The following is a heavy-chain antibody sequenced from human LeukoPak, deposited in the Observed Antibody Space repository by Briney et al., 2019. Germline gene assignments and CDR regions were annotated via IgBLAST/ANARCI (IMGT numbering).Heavy chain of an antibody. J-gene: IGHJ4*02. CDR2: ISNDGSNK. CDR1: GFTFSTYA. Sequence: GGSLRLSCAASGFTFSTYAMHWVRQAPGKGPEWVAVISNDGSNKYHAESVRGRFTISRDNSKNTLYLQMNSLRAEDTAVYYCAKDAGHCSGGSCYRQDYWGQGTLVTVSS. D-gene: IGHD2-15*01. V-gene: IGHV3-30*18. CDR3: AKDAGHCSGGSCYRQDY.